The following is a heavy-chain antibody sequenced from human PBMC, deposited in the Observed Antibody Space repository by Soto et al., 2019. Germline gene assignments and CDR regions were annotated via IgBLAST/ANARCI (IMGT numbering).Heavy chain of an antibody. V-gene: IGHV1-2*04. D-gene: IGHD2-2*01. J-gene: IGHJ4*02. CDR3: ARDPGYCSSTSCYAKYYFDY. CDR1: GYTFNGYY. Sequence: ASVKVSCKASGYTFNGYYMHWVRQAPGQGLEWMGWINPNSGGTNYAQKFQGWVTMTRDTSISTAYMELSRLRSDDTAVYYCARDPGYCSSTSCYAKYYFDYWGQGTLVTVSS. CDR2: INPNSGGT.